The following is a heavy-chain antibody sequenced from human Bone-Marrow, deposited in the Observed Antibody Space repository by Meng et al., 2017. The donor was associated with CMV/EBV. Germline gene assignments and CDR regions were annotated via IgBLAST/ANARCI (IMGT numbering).Heavy chain of an antibody. V-gene: IGHV3-11*01. J-gene: IGHJ4*02. D-gene: IGHD6-19*01. CDR1: GFTFSDYY. CDR2: ISSSGSTI. Sequence: GESLKISCAASGFTFSDYYMSWIRQAPGKGLEWVSYISSSGSTIYYADSVKGRFTISRDNAKNSLYLQMNSLRAEDTAVYYCATTYSSGSSGGFSFDYWGQRTLVTVSS. CDR3: ATTYSSGSSGGFSFDY.